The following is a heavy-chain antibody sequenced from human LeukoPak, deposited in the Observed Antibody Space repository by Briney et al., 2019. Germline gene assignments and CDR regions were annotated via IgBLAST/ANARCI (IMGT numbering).Heavy chain of an antibody. J-gene: IGHJ4*02. CDR2: IYYSGST. D-gene: IGHD4-17*01. CDR1: GGSISSYY. V-gene: IGHV4-59*01. CDR3: AREPVTTGGFDY. Sequence: SETLSLTCTVSGGSISSYYWSWIRQPPGKELEWIGYIYYSGSTNYNPSLKSRVTISVDTSKNQFSLKLSSVTAADTAVYYCAREPVTTGGFDYWGQGTLVTVSS.